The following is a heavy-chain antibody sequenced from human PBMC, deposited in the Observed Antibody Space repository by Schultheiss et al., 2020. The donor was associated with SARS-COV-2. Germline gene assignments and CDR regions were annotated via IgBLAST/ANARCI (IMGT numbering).Heavy chain of an antibody. CDR1: GGSLSAYY. D-gene: IGHD6-19*01. V-gene: IGHV4-34*01. Sequence: SETLSLTCAAYGGSLSAYYCSWIRQSPGTGLEWIGEINHSVSTNYNPSLKSRVTISLDTSKNQFSLKLTSVTAADTAVYYCARLQYSSAWYWDGPNWFDPWGQGTLVTVSS. CDR2: INHSVST. CDR3: ARLQYSSAWYWDGPNWFDP. J-gene: IGHJ5*02.